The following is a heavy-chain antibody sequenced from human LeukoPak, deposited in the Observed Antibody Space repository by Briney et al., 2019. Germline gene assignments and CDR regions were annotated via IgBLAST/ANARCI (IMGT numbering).Heavy chain of an antibody. V-gene: IGHV3-9*01. D-gene: IGHD5-24*01. J-gene: IGHJ2*01. CDR2: ISGKRTVI. CDR3: AKRPREGWYFDL. Sequence: GRSLRPSCAASGFTFDDYAMHWVRQIPGKGLEWVSGISGKRTVIIYADSVKGRFTISRDNANNFLYLQMNSLTTEDTALYYCAKRPREGWYFDLWGRGTLVTVSS. CDR1: GFTFDDYA.